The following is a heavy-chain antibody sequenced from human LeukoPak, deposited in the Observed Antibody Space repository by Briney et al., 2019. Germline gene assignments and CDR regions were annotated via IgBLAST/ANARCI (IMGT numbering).Heavy chain of an antibody. V-gene: IGHV3-21*01. Sequence: GGSLRLSCAASGFTFSSYSMNWVRQAPGKGLEWVSSISSSSRYIYYADSVKGRFTISRDNAKNSLYLQMNSLRAEDTAVYYCARDLLKDIVVVPAAISYWGQGTLVTVSS. J-gene: IGHJ4*02. CDR2: ISSSSRYI. CDR3: ARDLLKDIVVVPAAISY. D-gene: IGHD2-2*01. CDR1: GFTFSSYS.